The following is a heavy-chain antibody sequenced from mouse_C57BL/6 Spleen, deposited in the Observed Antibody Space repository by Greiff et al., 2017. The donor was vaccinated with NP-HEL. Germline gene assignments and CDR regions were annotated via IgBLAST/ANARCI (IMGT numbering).Heavy chain of an antibody. CDR1: GFTFSDFY. D-gene: IGHD3-2*02. J-gene: IGHJ2*01. CDR3: ARVTAQGHFDY. Sequence: EVQLVESGGGLVQSGRSLRLSCATSGFTFSDFYMEWVRQAPGKGLEWIAASRNKANDYTTEYSASVKGRFIVSRDTSQSILYLQMNALRAEDTAIYYCARVTAQGHFDYWGQGTTLTVSS. CDR2: SRNKANDYTT. V-gene: IGHV7-1*01.